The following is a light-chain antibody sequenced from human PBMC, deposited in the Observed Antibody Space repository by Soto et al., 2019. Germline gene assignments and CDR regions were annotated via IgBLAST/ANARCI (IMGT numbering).Light chain of an antibody. CDR3: KQQSSSPIS. J-gene: IGKJ5*01. CDR1: QSVLYSSNSKNS. Sequence: MVMTQSPESLAVSLGEGATINCKSSQSVLYSSNSKNSLACYQQKAGQPPKLLIYWASTRESGVPDRFTCSGSGTDFTLTISSLQAEDEAVYYCKQQSSSPISSGQRTPLE. CDR2: WAS. V-gene: IGKV4-1*01.